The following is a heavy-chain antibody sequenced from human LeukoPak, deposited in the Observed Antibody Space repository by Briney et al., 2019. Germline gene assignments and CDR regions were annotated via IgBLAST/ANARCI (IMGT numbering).Heavy chain of an antibody. V-gene: IGHV3-74*01. J-gene: IGHJ4*02. D-gene: IGHD3-10*01. CDR2: IHSDGSST. Sequence: GGSLRLSCAASGFTFSRYWMHWVRQAPGKGLVWVPHIHSDGSSTTYADSVKGQFTISRDNARNTLYLQMNSLRAEDTAVYYCARDSGDYYGSGPFDCWGQGSLVIVSS. CDR1: GFTFSRYW. CDR3: ARDSGDYYGSGPFDC.